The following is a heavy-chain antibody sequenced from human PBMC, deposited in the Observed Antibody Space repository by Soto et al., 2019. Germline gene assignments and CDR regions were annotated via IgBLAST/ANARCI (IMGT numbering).Heavy chain of an antibody. CDR1: GGSISSGGYY. V-gene: IGHV4-31*03. CDR2: IYYSGST. Sequence: QVQLQESGPGLVKPSQTLSLTCTVSGGSISSGGYYWSWIRQHPGKGLEWIEYIYYSGSTYYNPSLKSRVTISVDTSKNQFSLKLSSVTAADTVVYYCARVGYGDYSGAFDIWGQGTMVTVSS. CDR3: ARVGYGDYSGAFDI. J-gene: IGHJ3*02. D-gene: IGHD4-17*01.